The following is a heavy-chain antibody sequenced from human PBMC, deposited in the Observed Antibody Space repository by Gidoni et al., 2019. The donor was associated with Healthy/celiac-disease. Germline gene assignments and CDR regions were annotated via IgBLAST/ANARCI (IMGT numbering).Heavy chain of an antibody. CDR2: IIPIFGTA. D-gene: IGHD6-13*01. V-gene: IGHV1-69*12. CDR3: ARDLRGGSSWSPV. Sequence: QVQLVQSGAEVTQPGSSVKASCQASGGTFSSYAISWVRQAPGQGVEWMGGIIPIFGTANYAQKFQGRVTITADESTSTAYMELSSLRSEDTAVYYCARDLRGGSSWSPVWGQGTLVTVSS. CDR1: GGTFSSYA. J-gene: IGHJ4*02.